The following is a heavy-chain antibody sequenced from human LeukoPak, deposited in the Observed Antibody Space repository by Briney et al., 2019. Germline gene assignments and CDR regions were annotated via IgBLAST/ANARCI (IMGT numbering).Heavy chain of an antibody. V-gene: IGHV4-39*01. CDR2: IYYSGST. D-gene: IGHD5-24*01. CDR3: ARHPGVEMATFDY. J-gene: IGHJ4*02. CDR1: GGSISSSSYY. Sequence: SETLSLTCTVSGGSISSSSYYWGWIRQPPGKGLEWIGSIYYSGSTYYIPSLKSRVTISVDTSKNQFSLKLSSVTAADTAVYYCARHPGVEMATFDYWGQGTLVTVSS.